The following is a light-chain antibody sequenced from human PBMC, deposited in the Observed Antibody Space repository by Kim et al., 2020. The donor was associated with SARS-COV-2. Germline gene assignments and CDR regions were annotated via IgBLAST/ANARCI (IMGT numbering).Light chain of an antibody. CDR1: NIGSQS. J-gene: IGLJ3*02. CDR3: QVWDSSSDHRGV. V-gene: IGLV3-21*04. CDR2: YDS. Sequence: SYELTQPPSVSVAPGKTARITCGGNNIGSQSVHWYQQKPGQAPVLVIYYDSDRPSGIPERFSGSNSGNTATLTISRVEAGDEADYYCQVWDSSSDHRGVFGGGTKLTVL.